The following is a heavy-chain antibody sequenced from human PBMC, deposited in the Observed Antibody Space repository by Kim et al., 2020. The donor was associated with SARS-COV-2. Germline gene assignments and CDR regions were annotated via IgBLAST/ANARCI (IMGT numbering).Heavy chain of an antibody. CDR2: VGPDGTGT. D-gene: IGHD3-10*01. V-gene: IGHV3-74*01. CDR3: AMGLHGNFLVLP. J-gene: IGHJ5*02. CDR1: GYTFDKSW. Sequence: GGSLRLSCVASGYTFDKSWIHWVRRAPGKGLVWVSRVGPDGTGTTYADAVKGRFTISRDNAKKTVHLQMNSLTAEDTAVYYCAMGLHGNFLVLPWGQGTL.